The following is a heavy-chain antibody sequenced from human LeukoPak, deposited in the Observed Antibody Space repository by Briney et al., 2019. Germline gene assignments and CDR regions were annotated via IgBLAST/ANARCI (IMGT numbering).Heavy chain of an antibody. CDR1: GDSISSSSHY. V-gene: IGHV4-39*07. Sequence: SETLSLTCTVSGDSISSSSHYWGWIRQPPGKGLEWIGSISNSGSTYYNPSLKSRVTISVDTSNNQFSLKLSSVTAADTAVYYCATTTIRLGYWGQGTLVTVSS. J-gene: IGHJ4*02. D-gene: IGHD1-26*01. CDR2: ISNSGST. CDR3: ATTTIRLGY.